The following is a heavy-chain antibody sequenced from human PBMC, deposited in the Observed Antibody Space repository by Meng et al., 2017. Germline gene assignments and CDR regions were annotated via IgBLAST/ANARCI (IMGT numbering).Heavy chain of an antibody. V-gene: IGHV1-69*06. CDR2: IIPIFGTA. D-gene: IGHD3-10*01. CDR3: ASYSSVRGIAY. J-gene: IGHJ4*02. CDR1: GGTFSSYA. Sequence: QGQLEQSGAGVQKPGSSVKVSCKASGGTFSSYAISWVRQAPGQGLEWMGGIIPIFGTANYAQKFQGRVTITADKSTSTAYMELSSLRSEDTAVYYCASYSSVRGIAYWGQGTLVTVSS.